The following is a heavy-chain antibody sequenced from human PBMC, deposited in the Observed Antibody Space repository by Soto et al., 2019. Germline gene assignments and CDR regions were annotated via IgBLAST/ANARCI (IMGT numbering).Heavy chain of an antibody. V-gene: IGHV1-69*08. CDR3: AREPSDYGLKGYDY. CDR1: GGTFSSYT. Sequence: QVQLVQSGAEVKKPGSSVKVSCKASGGTFSSYTISWVRQAPGQGLEWMGRIIPILGIANYAQKFQGRVTITADKSTTTAYMERSSLRSEDTAVYYCAREPSDYGLKGYDYWGQGTLVTVSS. D-gene: IGHD4-17*01. CDR2: IIPILGIA. J-gene: IGHJ4*02.